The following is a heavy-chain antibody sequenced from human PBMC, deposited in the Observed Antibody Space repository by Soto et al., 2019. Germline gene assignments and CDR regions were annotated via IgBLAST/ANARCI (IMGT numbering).Heavy chain of an antibody. D-gene: IGHD6-13*01. Sequence: GERVYNSGVARLLKKQRKGLEWMGLIFPGDSDTRYSPSFQGQVTISADKSINTAYLHWSSLKASDTAMYYCLRTPPLYSITWSPEFDYLGRGTLVTGSS. V-gene: IGHV5-51*01. CDR3: LRTPPLYSITWSPEFDY. CDR1: GERVYNSG. CDR2: IFPGDSDT. J-gene: IGHJ4*02.